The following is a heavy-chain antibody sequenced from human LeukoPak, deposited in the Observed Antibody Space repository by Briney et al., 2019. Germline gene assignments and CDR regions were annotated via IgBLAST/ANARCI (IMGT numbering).Heavy chain of an antibody. V-gene: IGHV1-69*05. CDR1: GGTFSNYA. J-gene: IGHJ4*02. CDR2: IVPIFGTT. D-gene: IGHD6-13*01. CDR3: ARWASRHGSSWEFDY. Sequence: ASVKVSXKASGGTFSNYAISWGRQAPGQGLEWMGGIVPIFGTTKYAQKFQGRVTITTDESTSTAYMELSSLRSEDTAVYYCARWASRHGSSWEFDYWGQGTLVTVSS.